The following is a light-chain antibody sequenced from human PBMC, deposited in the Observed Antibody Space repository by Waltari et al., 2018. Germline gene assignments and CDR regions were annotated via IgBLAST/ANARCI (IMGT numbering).Light chain of an antibody. CDR3: SSYAGSNNFGV. CDR2: EVS. J-gene: IGLJ2*01. V-gene: IGLV2-8*01. Sequence: QSALTQPPSASGSPGQSVTISCTGTSSDVGGDNYVPWYQQHPGKAPKLMIYEVSKRPSGVPDRFSGSKSGNTASLTVSGLQAEDEADYYCSSYAGSNNFGVFGGGTKLTVL. CDR1: SSDVGGDNY.